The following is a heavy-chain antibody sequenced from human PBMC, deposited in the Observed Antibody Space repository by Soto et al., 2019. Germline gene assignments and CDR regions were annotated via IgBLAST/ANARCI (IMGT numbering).Heavy chain of an antibody. CDR3: ARALYSSFPRYYYYGMDV. Sequence: SETLSLTCTVSGCSISSGDYYWSWIRQPPGKGLEWIGYIYYSGSTYYNPSLKSRVTISVDTSKNQFSLKLSSVTAADTAVYYCARALYSSFPRYYYYGMDVWGQGTTVTVSS. CDR1: GCSISSGDYY. CDR2: IYYSGST. D-gene: IGHD4-4*01. V-gene: IGHV4-30-4*01. J-gene: IGHJ6*02.